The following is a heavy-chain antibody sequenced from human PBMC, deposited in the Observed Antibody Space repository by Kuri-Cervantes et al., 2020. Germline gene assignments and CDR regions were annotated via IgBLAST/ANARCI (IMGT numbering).Heavy chain of an antibody. CDR3: ARDAWGGMDV. J-gene: IGHJ6*02. D-gene: IGHD7-27*01. CDR2: IYYSGST. V-gene: IGHV4-31*03. CDR1: GGSISSGGYY. Sequence: SETLSLTCTVSGGSISSGGYYWSWIRQHPGKGLEWIGYIYYSGSTYYNPSLKSRVTISVDTSKNQFSLKLSSVTAADTAVYYCARDAWGGMDVWGQGTTVTVSS.